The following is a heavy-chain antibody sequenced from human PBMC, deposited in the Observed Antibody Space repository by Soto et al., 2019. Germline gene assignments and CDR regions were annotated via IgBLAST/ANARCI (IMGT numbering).Heavy chain of an antibody. CDR1: GGSISSGGYY. CDR2: IYHSGST. D-gene: IGHD2-2*01. V-gene: IGHV4-31*03. Sequence: QVQLQESGPGLVKPSQTLSLTCTVSGGSISSGGYYWTWIRQHPRKGLEWIGHIYHSGSTHYNPSLESRLTISVDTSKNQFSLRLTSVTAADTAVYYCAGTGVVPLYYYYYMDVWGKGTTVTVSS. J-gene: IGHJ6*03. CDR3: AGTGVVPLYYYYYMDV.